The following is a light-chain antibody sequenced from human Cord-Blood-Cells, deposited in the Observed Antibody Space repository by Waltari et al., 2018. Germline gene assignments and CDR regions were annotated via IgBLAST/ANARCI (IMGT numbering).Light chain of an antibody. CDR1: ASDVGSITF. CDR3: CSYAGSWV. V-gene: IGLV2-23*01. CDR2: EGS. J-gene: IGLJ3*02. Sequence: QSALTQPPPVPGSPGQSTTTPSPGPASDVGSITFVSWYQHHPGKAPKLMIYEGSKRPSGVSNHFSGSKSGNTASLTISGLQAEDEADYYCCSYAGSWVFGGGTKLTVL.